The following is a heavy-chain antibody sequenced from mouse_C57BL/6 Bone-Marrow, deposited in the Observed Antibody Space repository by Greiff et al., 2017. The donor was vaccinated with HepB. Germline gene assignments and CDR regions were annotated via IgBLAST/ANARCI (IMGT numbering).Heavy chain of an antibody. CDR3: ASLGNYGSSYDAMDY. D-gene: IGHD1-1*01. V-gene: IGHV1-18*01. Sequence: VQLKESGPELVKPGASVMIPCKASGYTFTDYNMDWVKQSHGKSLEWIGDINPNNGGTIYNQKFKGKATLTVDKSSSTAYMELRSLTSEDTAVYYCASLGNYGSSYDAMDYWGQGTSVTVSS. CDR2: INPNNGGT. J-gene: IGHJ4*01. CDR1: GYTFTDYN.